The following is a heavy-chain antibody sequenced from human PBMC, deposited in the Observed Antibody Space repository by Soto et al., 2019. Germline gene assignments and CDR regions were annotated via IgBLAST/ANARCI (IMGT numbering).Heavy chain of an antibody. V-gene: IGHV3-48*02. CDR1: GFTFSSYS. Sequence: VQLVESGGGLVQPGGSLRLSCAASGFTFSSYSMNWVRQAPGKGLEWVSYISSSSSTIYYADSVKGRFTISRDNAKNSLYLQMNSLRDEDTAVYYCAREGGEWELLPLGDYWGQGTLVTVSS. J-gene: IGHJ4*02. CDR2: ISSSSSTI. CDR3: AREGGEWELLPLGDY. D-gene: IGHD1-26*01.